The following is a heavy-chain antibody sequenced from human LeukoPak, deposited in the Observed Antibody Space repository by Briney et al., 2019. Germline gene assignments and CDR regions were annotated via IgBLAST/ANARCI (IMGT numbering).Heavy chain of an antibody. D-gene: IGHD3-22*01. CDR3: ATLYYYDSSGYYYDY. Sequence: GGSLRLSCAASGFTFSSYAMSWVRQAPGKGLEWVSAISGSGGSTYYADSVKGRFTISRDNAKNSLYLQMNSLRAEDTAVYYCATLYYYDSSGYYYDYWGQGTLVTVSS. V-gene: IGHV3-23*01. CDR2: ISGSGGST. CDR1: GFTFSSYA. J-gene: IGHJ4*02.